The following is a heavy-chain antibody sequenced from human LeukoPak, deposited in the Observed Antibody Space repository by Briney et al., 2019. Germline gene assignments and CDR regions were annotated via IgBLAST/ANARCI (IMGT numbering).Heavy chain of an antibody. CDR3: ARVASDSIGWYHFDY. Sequence: GGSLRLSCAASGFTFSNFDMAWVRQAPGKGLEWVSVIYSGGNTYYADSVKGRFTISRDNSKNTLYLQMNSLRAEDTAVYYCARVASDSIGWYHFDYWGQGTLVTVSS. V-gene: IGHV3-53*01. D-gene: IGHD6-19*01. CDR2: IYSGGNT. CDR1: GFTFSNFD. J-gene: IGHJ4*02.